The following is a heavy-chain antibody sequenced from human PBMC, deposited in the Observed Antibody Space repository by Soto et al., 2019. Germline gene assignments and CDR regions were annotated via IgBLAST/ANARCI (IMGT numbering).Heavy chain of an antibody. J-gene: IGHJ4*02. CDR2: INHSGST. Sequence: PSETLSLTCAVYGGSFSGYYWSWIRQPPGKGLEWIGEINHSGSTNYNPSLKSRVTISVDTSKNQFSLKLSSVTAADTAVYYCARVGEEWLRPFDYWGQGTLVTVSS. CDR1: GGSFSGYY. CDR3: ARVGEEWLRPFDY. D-gene: IGHD5-12*01. V-gene: IGHV4-34*01.